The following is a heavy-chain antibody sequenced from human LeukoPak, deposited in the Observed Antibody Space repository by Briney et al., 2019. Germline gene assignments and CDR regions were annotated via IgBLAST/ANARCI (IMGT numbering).Heavy chain of an antibody. CDR3: ARVPLDFWSGYYIIGAFDI. V-gene: IGHV1-69*01. CDR2: IIPIFDTA. CDR1: GGTFSNYA. D-gene: IGHD3-3*01. Sequence: GSSVKVSCKASGGTFSNYAISWVRQAPGQGLEWMGGIIPIFDTADYAQKFQGRVTITADESTSTAYMELSSLRAEDTAFYYCARVPLDFWSGYYIIGAFDIWGQGTMVTVSS. J-gene: IGHJ3*02.